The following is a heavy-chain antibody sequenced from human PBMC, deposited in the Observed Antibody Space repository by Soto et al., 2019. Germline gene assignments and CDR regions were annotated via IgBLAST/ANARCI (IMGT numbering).Heavy chain of an antibody. V-gene: IGHV3-15*01. Sequence: GGSLRLSCAASGFTFSNAWMNWVRQGPGKGLEWLGRIKSKVDGGTADYGAATKGRFNISRDDLKHMLYLQMNSLKPDDTAVYYCTTLSYLYYDGMDVWGQGTTVTVSS. CDR3: TTLSYLYYDGMDV. CDR2: IKSKVDGGTA. CDR1: GFTFSNAW. J-gene: IGHJ6*02. D-gene: IGHD2-2*01.